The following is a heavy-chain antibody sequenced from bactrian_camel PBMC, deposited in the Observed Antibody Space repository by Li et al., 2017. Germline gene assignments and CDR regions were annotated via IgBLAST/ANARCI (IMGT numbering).Heavy chain of an antibody. D-gene: IGHD6*01. CDR2: IDNNGIT. J-gene: IGHJ6*01. CDR1: GNTNRVTY. CDR3: AAVRYGGSWYPLCRARSADFGY. Sequence: HVQLVESGGGSVQAGGSLRLSCVVSGNTNRVTYWGWFRRYPGQGRVGVARIDNNGITRYVDSAKGRFTISRDNAKNTLYLQMNSLKPEDTAMYYCAAVRYGGSWYPLCRARSADFGYWGQGTQVTVS. V-gene: IGHV3S53*01.